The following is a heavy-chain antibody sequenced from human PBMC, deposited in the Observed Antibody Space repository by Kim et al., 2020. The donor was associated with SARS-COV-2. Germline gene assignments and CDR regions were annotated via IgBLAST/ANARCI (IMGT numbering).Heavy chain of an antibody. CDR3: ARDHLGPAAISAFDI. Sequence: GGSLRLSCAASGFTFSSYSMNWVRQAPGKGLEWVSYISSSSSTIYYADSVKGRFTISRDNAKNSLYLQMNSLRDEDTAVYYCARDHLGPAAISAFDIWGQGTMVTVSS. D-gene: IGHD2-2*02. CDR1: GFTFSSYS. CDR2: ISSSSSTI. V-gene: IGHV3-48*02. J-gene: IGHJ3*02.